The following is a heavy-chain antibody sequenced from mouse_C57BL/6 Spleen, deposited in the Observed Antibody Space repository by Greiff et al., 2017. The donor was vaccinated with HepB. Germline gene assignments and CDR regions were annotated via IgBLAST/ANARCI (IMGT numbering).Heavy chain of an antibody. CDR2: IYPGDGDT. D-gene: IGHD2-5*01. Sequence: QVQLQQSGAELVKPGASVKISCKASGYAFSSYWMNWVKQRPGKGLEWIGQIYPGDGDTNYNGKFKGKATLTADKSSSTAYMQLSSLTSEDSAVYFCARFSYYSNYDAMDYWGQGTSVTVSS. CDR1: GYAFSSYW. V-gene: IGHV1-80*01. J-gene: IGHJ4*01. CDR3: ARFSYYSNYDAMDY.